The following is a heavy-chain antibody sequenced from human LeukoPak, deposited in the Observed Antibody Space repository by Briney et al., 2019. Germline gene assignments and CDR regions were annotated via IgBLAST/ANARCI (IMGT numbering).Heavy chain of an antibody. CDR1: GFTFDDYA. J-gene: IGHJ3*02. CDR2: ISWNSGSI. Sequence: GGSLRLSCAASGFTFDDYAMHWVRQAPGKGLEWVSGISWNSGSIGYADSVKGRFTISRDNAKNSLYLQMNSLRAEDMALYYCAKAAIAAAGTGAFDIWGQGTMVTVSS. V-gene: IGHV3-9*03. CDR3: AKAAIAAAGTGAFDI. D-gene: IGHD6-13*01.